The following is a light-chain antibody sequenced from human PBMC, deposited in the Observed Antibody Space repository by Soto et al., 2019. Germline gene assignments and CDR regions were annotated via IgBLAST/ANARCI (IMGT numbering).Light chain of an antibody. Sequence: EIVLTPSPGTLSLSPGERATLSCRASQSLSSSYLAWHQQKPGQAPRLLIYGASSRATGIPDRFSGSGSGTDFTLTISSLQSEDFAVYYCQQYNNWPVTFGGGTKVDIK. CDR1: QSLSSSY. V-gene: IGKV3-20*01. CDR2: GAS. CDR3: QQYNNWPVT. J-gene: IGKJ4*01.